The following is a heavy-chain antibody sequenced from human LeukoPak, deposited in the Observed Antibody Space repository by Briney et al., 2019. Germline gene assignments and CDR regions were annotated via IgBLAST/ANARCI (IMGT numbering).Heavy chain of an antibody. CDR3: ARGRRDSLGIQLSGPGWFDP. D-gene: IGHD2/OR15-2a*01. CDR2: INHSGRT. J-gene: IGHJ5*02. Sequence: SETLSLTCAVYGESFSGNFWSWMRQPPGKGLEWIGEINHSGRTNYKTPLMSRVTVSVDTSKNQFSMKLRSVTAADTAVYYCARGRRDSLGIQLSGPGWFDPWGEGNLVIVSS. V-gene: IGHV4-34*01. CDR1: GESFSGNF.